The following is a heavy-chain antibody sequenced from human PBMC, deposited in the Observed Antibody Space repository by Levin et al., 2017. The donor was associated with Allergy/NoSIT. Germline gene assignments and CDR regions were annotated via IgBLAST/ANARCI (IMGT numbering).Heavy chain of an antibody. J-gene: IGHJ5*02. V-gene: IGHV3-23*01. Sequence: GGSLRLSCAASGFTFSSYAMSWVRQAPGKGLEWVSAISGSGGSTYYADSVKGRFTISRDNSKNTLYLQMNSLRAEDTAVYYCAKLTYYYDSSGYVSWGQGTLVTVSS. D-gene: IGHD3-22*01. CDR1: GFTFSSYA. CDR2: ISGSGGST. CDR3: AKLTYYYDSSGYVS.